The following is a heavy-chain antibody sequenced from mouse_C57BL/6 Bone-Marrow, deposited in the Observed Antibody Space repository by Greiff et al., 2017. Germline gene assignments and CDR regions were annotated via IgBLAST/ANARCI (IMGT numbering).Heavy chain of an antibody. J-gene: IGHJ3*01. CDR2: ISGGGGYT. D-gene: IGHD1-1*01. CDR3: ARRHYYGTLFAY. CDR1: GFTFSSYT. Sequence: EVKLVESGGGLVKPGGSLKLSCAASGFTFSSYTMSWVRQTPEKRLEWVATISGGGGYTYYPDSVKGRFTISRDNAKNTLYLQMSSLRSEDTAMYYCARRHYYGTLFAYWGQGTLVTVSA. V-gene: IGHV5-9*04.